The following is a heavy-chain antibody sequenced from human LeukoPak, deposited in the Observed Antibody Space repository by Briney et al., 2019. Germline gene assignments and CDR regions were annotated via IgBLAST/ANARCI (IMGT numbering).Heavy chain of an antibody. CDR3: ATGKRRYSN. J-gene: IGHJ4*02. V-gene: IGHV3-11*01. Sequence: GGSLKLSCEASGFTFSDSYMRWIRQAPGKGPELLSYISSSGGSTYYAVSVKGRFTISRDNANTSLYLQMNSLRADDTAIYYCATGKRRYSNWGQGTLVTVSS. CDR1: GFTFSDSY. CDR2: ISSSGGST. D-gene: IGHD3-9*01.